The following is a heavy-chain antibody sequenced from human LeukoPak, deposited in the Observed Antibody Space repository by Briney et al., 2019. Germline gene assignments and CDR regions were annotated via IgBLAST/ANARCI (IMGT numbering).Heavy chain of an antibody. V-gene: IGHV1-69*01. CDR3: ARDQFEMGYYYGSGRPAHMDV. CDR2: IIPIFGSA. CDR1: GGTFSSYA. J-gene: IGHJ6*03. D-gene: IGHD3-10*01. Sequence: SVKVSCKASGGTFSSYAISWVRQAPGQGLEWMGGIIPIFGSATYSQKFQGRVTITADESTSTAYMELSSLRSEDTAVYYCARDQFEMGYYYGSGRPAHMDVWGKGTTVTVSS.